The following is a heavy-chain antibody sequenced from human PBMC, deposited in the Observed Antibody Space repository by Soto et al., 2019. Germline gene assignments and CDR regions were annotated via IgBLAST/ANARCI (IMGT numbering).Heavy chain of an antibody. V-gene: IGHV3-21*01. J-gene: IGHJ5*02. CDR3: ARDQWIQLSLNWFDP. Sequence: PGGSLRLSCAASGLTFSSYSMNWVRQAPGKGLEWVSSISSSSSYIYYADSVKGRFTISRDNAKNSLYLQMNSLRAEDTAVYYCARDQWIQLSLNWFDPWGQGTLVTVSS. CDR1: GLTFSSYS. CDR2: ISSSSSYI. D-gene: IGHD5-18*01.